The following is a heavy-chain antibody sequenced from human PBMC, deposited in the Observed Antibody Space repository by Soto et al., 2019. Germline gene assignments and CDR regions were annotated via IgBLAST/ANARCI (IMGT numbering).Heavy chain of an antibody. J-gene: IGHJ5*02. V-gene: IGHV4-61*01. Sequence: SETLSLTCTVSGGSVSSGSYYWSWIRQPPGKGLEWIGYIYYSGSTNYNPSLKSRATISVDTSKNQFSLKLSSVTAADTAVYYCARDRPITISRFTWFDPWGQGALVTVSS. CDR1: GGSVSSGSYY. CDR3: ARDRPITISRFTWFDP. D-gene: IGHD3-9*01. CDR2: IYYSGST.